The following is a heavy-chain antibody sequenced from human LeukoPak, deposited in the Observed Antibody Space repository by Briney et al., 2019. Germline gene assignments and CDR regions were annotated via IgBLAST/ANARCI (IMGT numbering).Heavy chain of an antibody. CDR1: GGTVSSTD. J-gene: IGHJ4*02. CDR3: ARDLDGPENY. D-gene: IGHD3-3*01. V-gene: IGHV3-53*01. Sequence: PGGSLRLSCAVSGGTVSSTDMSWVRQAPGKGLEWVSVIFSGGGTYYTGSVKGRFTISRDNSKNTLYLQMNSLRAEDTAVYYCARDLDGPENYWGQGTLVTVSS. CDR2: IFSGGGT.